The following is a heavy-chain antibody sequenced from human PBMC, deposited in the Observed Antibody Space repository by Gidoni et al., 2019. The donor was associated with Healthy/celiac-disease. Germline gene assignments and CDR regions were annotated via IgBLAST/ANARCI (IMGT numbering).Heavy chain of an antibody. J-gene: IGHJ6*04. CDR3: ARGRNYDFWSGYWMDV. Sequence: QVQLVESGGGVVQPGRSLRISCAAAGFTYSSYAMHWVRQAPGKGLEWVAVISYDGSNKYYADSVKGRFTISRDNSKNTLYLQMNSLRAEDTAVYYCARGRNYDFWSGYWMDVWGKGTTVTVSS. V-gene: IGHV3-30-3*01. CDR1: GFTYSSYA. D-gene: IGHD3-3*01. CDR2: ISYDGSNK.